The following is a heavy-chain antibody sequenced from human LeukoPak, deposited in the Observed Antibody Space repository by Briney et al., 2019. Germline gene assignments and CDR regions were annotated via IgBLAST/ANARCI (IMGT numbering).Heavy chain of an antibody. J-gene: IGHJ4*02. CDR2: IWYDGSNK. D-gene: IGHD2-2*01. Sequence: GRSLRLSCAASGFTFSSYGMHWVRQAPGKGLEWVAVIWYDGSNKYYADSVKGRFTISRDNSKNTPYLQMNSLRAEDTAVYYCARAPLVPAALYYFDYWGQGTLVTVSS. CDR1: GFTFSSYG. V-gene: IGHV3-33*01. CDR3: ARAPLVPAALYYFDY.